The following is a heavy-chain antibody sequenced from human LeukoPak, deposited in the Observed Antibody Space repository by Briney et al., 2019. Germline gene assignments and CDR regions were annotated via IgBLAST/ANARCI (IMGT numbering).Heavy chain of an antibody. Sequence: PSETLSLTCAVYGGSFSGYYWSWIRQPPGKGLEWIGEINHSGSTNYNPSLKSRVTISVDTSKNQFSLKLSSVTAADTAVYYCAGFKEVVTAIPYYFDYWGQGTLVTVSS. CDR3: AGFKEVVTAIPYYFDY. CDR1: GGSFSGYY. J-gene: IGHJ4*02. CDR2: INHSGST. V-gene: IGHV4-34*01. D-gene: IGHD2-21*02.